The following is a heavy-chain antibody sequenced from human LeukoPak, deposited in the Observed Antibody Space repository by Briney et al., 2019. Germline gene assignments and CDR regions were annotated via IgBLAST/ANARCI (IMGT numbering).Heavy chain of an antibody. Sequence: GGSLRLSCAASGFTFSSCAMSWVRQAPGKGLEWVSALSSSGGSTYYADSVKGRFTISRDNSKNTLYLQMSSLRAEDTAVYYCAKGPWMYSSGGYYYYGMDVWGQGTTVTVSS. CDR3: AKGPWMYSSGGYYYYGMDV. J-gene: IGHJ6*02. V-gene: IGHV3-23*01. D-gene: IGHD6-19*01. CDR2: LSSSGGST. CDR1: GFTFSSCA.